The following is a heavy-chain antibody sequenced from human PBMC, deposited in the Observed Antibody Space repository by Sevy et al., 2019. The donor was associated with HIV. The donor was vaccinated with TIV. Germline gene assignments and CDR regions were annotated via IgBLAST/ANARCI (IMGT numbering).Heavy chain of an antibody. CDR2: ISAYNGNT. J-gene: IGHJ4*02. CDR3: ARDKAMVRGVSGNDFGY. Sequence: ASVKVSCKASGYTFTSYGISWVRQAPGQGLEWMGWISAYNGNTNYAQKLQGRVTMTTDTSTSTAYMELRSLGSDDTAVYYCARDKAMVRGVSGNDFGYWGQGTLVTVSS. D-gene: IGHD3-10*01. CDR1: GYTFTSYG. V-gene: IGHV1-18*01.